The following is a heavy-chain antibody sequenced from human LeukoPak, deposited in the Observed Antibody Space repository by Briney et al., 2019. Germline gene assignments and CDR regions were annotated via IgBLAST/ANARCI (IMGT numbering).Heavy chain of an antibody. V-gene: IGHV4-39*01. CDR2: IYYSGST. D-gene: IGHD2-8*01. CDR3: ARHPNYYFDY. J-gene: IGHJ4*02. CDR1: GGSISSSSYY. Sequence: PSETLSLTCTVSGGSISSSSYYWGWIRQPPGKGLEWIGSIYYSGSTYYNPSLKSRVTISVDTSKNQFSLKLSSVTAADTAVYYCARHPNYYFDYWGQGTLVTVS.